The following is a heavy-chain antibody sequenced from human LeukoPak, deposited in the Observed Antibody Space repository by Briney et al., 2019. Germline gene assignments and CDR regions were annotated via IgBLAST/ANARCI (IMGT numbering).Heavy chain of an antibody. Sequence: ASVKVSCKASGGTFSSYAISWVRQAPGQGLEWMGRIIPIFGTANYAQKFQGRVTITTDESTSTAYMELSSLRSEDTAVYYCAVRNYYGSGSYYNRLYNWFDPWGQGTLVTVSS. CDR1: GGTFSSYA. J-gene: IGHJ5*02. D-gene: IGHD3-10*01. CDR3: AVRNYYGSGSYYNRLYNWFDP. CDR2: IIPIFGTA. V-gene: IGHV1-69*05.